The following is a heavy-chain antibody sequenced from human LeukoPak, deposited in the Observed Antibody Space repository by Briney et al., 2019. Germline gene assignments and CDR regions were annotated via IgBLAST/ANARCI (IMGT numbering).Heavy chain of an antibody. Sequence: SVKVSCKASGGTFSSYTISWVRQAPGQGLEWMGRIIPILGIANYAQKLQGRVTITADKSTSTAYMELSSLRSEDTSVYYSATPCPAASYYFCDYWGQGTLVTVSS. CDR3: ATPCPAASYYFCDY. V-gene: IGHV1-69*02. J-gene: IGHJ4*02. D-gene: IGHD6-25*01. CDR1: GGTFSSYT. CDR2: IIPILGIA.